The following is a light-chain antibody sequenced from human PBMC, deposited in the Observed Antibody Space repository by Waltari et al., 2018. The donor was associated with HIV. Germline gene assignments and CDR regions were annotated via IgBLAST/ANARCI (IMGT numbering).Light chain of an antibody. CDR2: EVN. J-gene: IGLJ1*01. CDR3: SSYAGTRYV. V-gene: IGLV2-8*01. Sequence: QSALTQPPSASGSPGQSVTISCTATSSDAADYNYFSWYQQHPGKAPKLISYEVNKRPSGVPDRFSGSKSGNTASLTVSGLQAEDEADYYCSSYAGTRYVFGTGTKVTVL. CDR1: SSDAADYNY.